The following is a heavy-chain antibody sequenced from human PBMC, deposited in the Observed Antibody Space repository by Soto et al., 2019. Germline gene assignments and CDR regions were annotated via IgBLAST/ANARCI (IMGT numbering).Heavy chain of an antibody. CDR1: GFTFSSYA. V-gene: IGHV3-30-3*01. J-gene: IGHJ6*02. CDR2: ISYDGSNK. CDR3: ARDCTGSYGMDV. D-gene: IGHD2-8*01. Sequence: PGGSLRLSCAASGFTFSSYAMHWVRQARGKGLEWVAVISYDGSNKYCAYSVKGRFTISRDNSKNTLYLQMNSLRAEDTAVYYCARDCTGSYGMDVWGQGTTVTVSS.